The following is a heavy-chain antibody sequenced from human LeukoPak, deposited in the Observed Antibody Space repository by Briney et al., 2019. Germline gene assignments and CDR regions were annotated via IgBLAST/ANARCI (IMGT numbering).Heavy chain of an antibody. D-gene: IGHD4-17*01. CDR1: GGTFSSYA. V-gene: IGHV1-69*04. Sequence: SVKVSCKASGGTFSSYAISWVRQAPGQGLEWMGRIIPILGIANYAQKFQGRVTITADKSTSTAYMELSSLRSEDTAVYYCARDGPTVTPTEAYFDYWGRGTLVTVSS. J-gene: IGHJ4*02. CDR3: ARDGPTVTPTEAYFDY. CDR2: IIPILGIA.